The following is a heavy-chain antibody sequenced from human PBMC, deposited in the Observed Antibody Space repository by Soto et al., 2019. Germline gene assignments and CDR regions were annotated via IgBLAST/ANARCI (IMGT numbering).Heavy chain of an antibody. V-gene: IGHV3-9*01. Sequence: SLRLSCAASGFSFGDYAMHWVRQAPGKGLEWVSGISWKSASIGYADSVKGRFTISRDNAKNSLYLQMNSLSAEDTALYHCAKSRGGTANGLDVWGQGTTVTVS. CDR1: GFSFGDYA. D-gene: IGHD2-21*02. CDR3: AKSRGGTANGLDV. CDR2: ISWKSASI. J-gene: IGHJ6*02.